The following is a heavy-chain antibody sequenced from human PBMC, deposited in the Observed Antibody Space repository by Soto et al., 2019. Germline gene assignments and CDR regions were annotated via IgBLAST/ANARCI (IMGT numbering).Heavy chain of an antibody. D-gene: IGHD1-26*01. CDR3: ARRRIVPTTNFDY. Sequence: PSETLSLTCTVSGDSISSSSFYWGWIRQPPGKGLEWIGHIFHTGATYQNPTLKSRLRVSVDTSKNQFSLNLSSVTDTDTAVYYCARRRIVPTTNFDYWGQGTLVTVSS. CDR1: GDSISSSSFY. V-gene: IGHV4-39*01. J-gene: IGHJ4*02. CDR2: IFHTGAT.